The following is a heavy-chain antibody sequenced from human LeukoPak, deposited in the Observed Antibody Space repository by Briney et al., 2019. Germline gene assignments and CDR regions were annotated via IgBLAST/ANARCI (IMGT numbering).Heavy chain of an antibody. Sequence: PSETLSPTCTVSGGSISSYYWSWIRQPAGKGLEWIGRIYTSGSTNYNPSLKTRVTMSVDTSKSQFSLKLSSVTAADTAVYFCARGNWNYFDSWGQGTLVTVSS. V-gene: IGHV4-4*07. J-gene: IGHJ4*02. D-gene: IGHD1-1*01. CDR2: IYTSGST. CDR1: GGSISSYY. CDR3: ARGNWNYFDS.